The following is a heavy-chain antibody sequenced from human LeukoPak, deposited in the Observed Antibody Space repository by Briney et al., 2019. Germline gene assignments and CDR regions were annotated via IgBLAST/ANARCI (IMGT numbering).Heavy chain of an antibody. CDR2: IIPIFGTA. J-gene: IGHJ4*02. V-gene: IGHV1-69*13. CDR1: GGTFSSYA. Sequence: ASVNVSCKASGGTFSSYAISWVRQAPGQGLEWMGGIIPIFGTANYAQKFQGRVTITADESTSTAYMELSSLRSEDMAVYYCARDRRPSIVGAMTFDYWGQGTLVTVSS. D-gene: IGHD1-26*01. CDR3: ARDRRPSIVGAMTFDY.